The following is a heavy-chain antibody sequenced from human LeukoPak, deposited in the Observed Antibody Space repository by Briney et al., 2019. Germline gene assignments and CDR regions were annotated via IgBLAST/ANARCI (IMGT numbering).Heavy chain of an antibody. Sequence: GGSLRLSCAASGFTFSNAWMSWVRQAPGKGLEWVSAISGSGGSTYYADSVKGRFTISRDNSKNTLYLQMNSLRAEDTAVYYCAKDINLGYYFDYWGQGTLVTVSS. CDR2: ISGSGGST. CDR1: GFTFSNAW. D-gene: IGHD1-20*01. V-gene: IGHV3-23*01. CDR3: AKDINLGYYFDY. J-gene: IGHJ4*02.